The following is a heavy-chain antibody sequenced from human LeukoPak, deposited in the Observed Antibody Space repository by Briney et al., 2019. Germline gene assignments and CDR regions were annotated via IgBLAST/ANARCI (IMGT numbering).Heavy chain of an antibody. CDR2: ISGSGGST. D-gene: IGHD4-17*01. V-gene: IGHV3-23*01. J-gene: IGHJ4*02. CDR3: AKDELPYGDFFPFDY. CDR1: GFTFRTYA. Sequence: PGGSLRLSCAASGFTFRTYAMSWVRQAPGKGLEWVSAISGSGGSTYYADSVKGHFTISRDNSKNTLYPQMNSLRAEDSAVYYCAKDELPYGDFFPFDYWGQGTLVTVSS.